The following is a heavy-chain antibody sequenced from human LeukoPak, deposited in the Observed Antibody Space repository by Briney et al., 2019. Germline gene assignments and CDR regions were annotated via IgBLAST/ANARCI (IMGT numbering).Heavy chain of an antibody. CDR1: GGSFSGYY. J-gene: IGHJ5*02. Sequence: ETLSLTCAVYGGSFSGYYWSWVRQAPGKGLEWVSAISGSGGSTYYADSVKGRFTISRDNSKNTLYLQMNSLRAEDTAVYYCAKDWKSFDPWGQGTLVTVSS. CDR2: ISGSGGST. D-gene: IGHD1-1*01. V-gene: IGHV3-23*01. CDR3: AKDWKSFDP.